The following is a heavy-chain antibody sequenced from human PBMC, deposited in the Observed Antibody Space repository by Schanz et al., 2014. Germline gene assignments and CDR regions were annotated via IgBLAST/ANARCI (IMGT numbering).Heavy chain of an antibody. J-gene: IGHJ6*01. CDR1: GYTFTTYY. CDR3: VRDAGWAFGDYHGMDV. D-gene: IGHD3-10*01. CDR2: ISVYHGHT. V-gene: IGHV1-18*04. Sequence: QVQLVQSGAEVKKPGVSVKVSCKASGYTFTTYYIHWVRQAPGQGLEWMGWISVYHGHTNYAEKVHGRVTMTTDTSTSTAYMELRSLISDDTAVYYCVRDAGWAFGDYHGMDVWGQGTSVTGSS.